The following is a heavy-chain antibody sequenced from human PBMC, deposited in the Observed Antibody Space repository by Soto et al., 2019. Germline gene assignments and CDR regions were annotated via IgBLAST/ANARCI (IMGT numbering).Heavy chain of an antibody. CDR3: ARATYYYGSGRYLYYFDY. V-gene: IGHV3-13*01. D-gene: IGHD3-10*01. J-gene: IGHJ4*02. Sequence: EVPLVESGGGLVQPGGSLRLSCAASGFTFSSYDMHWVRQATGKGLEWVSAIGTAGDTYYPGSVKGRFTISRENAKNSLYLQMNSLRAGDTAVYYCARATYYYGSGRYLYYFDYWGQGTLVTVSS. CDR2: IGTAGDT. CDR1: GFTFSSYD.